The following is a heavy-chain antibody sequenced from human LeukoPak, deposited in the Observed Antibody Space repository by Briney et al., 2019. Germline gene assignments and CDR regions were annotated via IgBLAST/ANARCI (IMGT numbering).Heavy chain of an antibody. Sequence: SVKVSCKPSEGTFSSYVISWVRQAPGHGLEGRGEIIPIFGTANYTPKYQGRVTITADKSTRTAHRELRSLSFGDTAVYYCARGGVGTAMDGAFDIWGQGTMVTVSS. CDR3: ARGGVGTAMDGAFDI. V-gene: IGHV1-69*06. J-gene: IGHJ3*02. D-gene: IGHD5-18*01. CDR2: IIPIFGTA. CDR1: EGTFSSYV.